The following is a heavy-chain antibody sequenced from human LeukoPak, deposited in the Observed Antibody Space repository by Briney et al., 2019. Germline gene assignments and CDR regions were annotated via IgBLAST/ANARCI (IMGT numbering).Heavy chain of an antibody. V-gene: IGHV4-59*08. CDR3: ARRPYYYGSGSSPFDY. CDR2: IYYSGST. J-gene: IGHJ4*02. CDR1: GGSISSYY. D-gene: IGHD3-10*01. Sequence: SETLSLTCTVSGGSISSYYWSWIRQPPGKGLEWIGYIYYSGSTNYNPSLKSRVTISVDTSKNQFSLKLSSVTAADTAVYYCARRPYYYGSGSSPFDYWGQGTLVTASS.